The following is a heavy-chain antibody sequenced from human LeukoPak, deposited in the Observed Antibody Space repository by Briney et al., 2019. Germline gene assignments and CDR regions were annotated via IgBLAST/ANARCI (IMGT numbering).Heavy chain of an antibody. J-gene: IGHJ5*02. CDR1: GFTFSSYS. Sequence: GGSLRLSCAASGFTFSSYSMNWVRQAPGKGLEWVSYISSSSSTIYYADSVKGRFTISRDNAKNSLYLQMNSLRAEDTAVYYCARSYDSSGYYPNWFDPWGQGTLVTVSS. CDR3: ARSYDSSGYYPNWFDP. V-gene: IGHV3-48*04. CDR2: ISSSSSTI. D-gene: IGHD3-22*01.